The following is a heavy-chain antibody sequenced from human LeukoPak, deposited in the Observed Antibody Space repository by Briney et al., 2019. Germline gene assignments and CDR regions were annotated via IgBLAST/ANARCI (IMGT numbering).Heavy chain of an antibody. Sequence: GGSLRLSCAASGFIFNNYAMRWVRQAPGKGLEWVSSISGTGATTYYADSVKSWFAISRDNSKNTLYLQMSSLRAEDTAVYYCAKDQRFGDLDDYRGQGTLVTVSS. CDR3: AKDQRFGDLDDY. D-gene: IGHD3-10*01. CDR2: ISGTGATT. V-gene: IGHV3-23*01. CDR1: GFIFNNYA. J-gene: IGHJ4*02.